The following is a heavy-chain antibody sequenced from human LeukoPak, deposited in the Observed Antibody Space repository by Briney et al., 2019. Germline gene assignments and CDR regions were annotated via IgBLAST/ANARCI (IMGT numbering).Heavy chain of an antibody. CDR1: GGTCSSYA. Sequence: ASVKVSCKASGGTCSSYAISWVRQAPGQGLERMGWISAYNGNTNYAQKLQGRVTMTTDTSTSTAYMELRSLRSDDTAVYYCARAPIWGGMVTYYYMDVWGKGTTVTISS. CDR2: ISAYNGNT. D-gene: IGHD3-16*01. CDR3: ARAPIWGGMVTYYYMDV. V-gene: IGHV1-18*01. J-gene: IGHJ6*03.